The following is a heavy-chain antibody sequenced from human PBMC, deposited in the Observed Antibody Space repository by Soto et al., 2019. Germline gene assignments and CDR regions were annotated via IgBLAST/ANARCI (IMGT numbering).Heavy chain of an antibody. V-gene: IGHV4-59*01. CDR3: ARKGDIVATIRGFYDYYYMDV. CDR2: IYYSGST. D-gene: IGHD5-12*01. J-gene: IGHJ6*03. Sequence: RKGLEWIGYIYYSGSTNYNPSLKSRVTISVDTSKNQFSLKLSSVTAADTAVYYCARKGDIVATIRGFYDYYYMDVWGKGTTVTVSS.